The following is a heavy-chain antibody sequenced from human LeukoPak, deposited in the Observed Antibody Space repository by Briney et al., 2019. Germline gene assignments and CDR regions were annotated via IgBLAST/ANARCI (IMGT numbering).Heavy chain of an antibody. D-gene: IGHD3-3*01. Sequence: GGSLRLSCAASGFTFDDYAMHWVRQAPGKGLEWVSGISWNNGSIGYADSVKGRFTISRDNAKNSLYLQMNSLGAEDTALYYCAKAPNYDFWSGYYYFDYWGQGTLVTVSS. CDR2: ISWNNGSI. J-gene: IGHJ4*02. CDR3: AKAPNYDFWSGYYYFDY. V-gene: IGHV3-9*01. CDR1: GFTFDDYA.